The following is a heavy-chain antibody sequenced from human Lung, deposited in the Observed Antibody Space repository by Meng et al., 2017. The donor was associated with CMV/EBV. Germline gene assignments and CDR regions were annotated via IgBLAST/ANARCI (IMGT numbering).Heavy chain of an antibody. CDR1: GGSFSGYY. D-gene: IGHD2-15*01. V-gene: IGHV4-34*01. CDR2: INHSGST. J-gene: IGHJ6*02. CDR3: ARSNIVVVVAATLGYYYYGMDV. Sequence: GSLRLXCAVYGGSFSGYYWSWIRQPPGKGLEWIGEINHSGSTNYNPSLKSRVTISVDTSKNQFSLKLSSVTAADTAVYYCARSNIVVVVAATLGYYYYGMDVWGQGTXVTVSS.